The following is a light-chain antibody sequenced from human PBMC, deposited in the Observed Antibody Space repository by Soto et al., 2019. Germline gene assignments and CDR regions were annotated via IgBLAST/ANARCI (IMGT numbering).Light chain of an antibody. CDR2: KAS. V-gene: IGKV1-5*03. J-gene: IGKJ1*01. CDR3: QQYHTYWWT. CDR1: QDINNY. Sequence: DIQMTQSPSSLSASVGDRVTISCQASQDINNYLNWFQQKPGKAPKLMIYKASTLEGEVPSRFSGSGSETEFTLTINSLQPDDSATYYCQQYHTYWWTFGQGTKVDIK.